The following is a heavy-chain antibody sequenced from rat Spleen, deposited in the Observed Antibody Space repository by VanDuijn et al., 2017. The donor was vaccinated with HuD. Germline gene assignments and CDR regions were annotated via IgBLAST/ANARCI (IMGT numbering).Heavy chain of an antibody. CDR2: ISPSGGST. CDR3: ARREYGGFFGYFDY. D-gene: IGHD1-11*01. V-gene: IGHV5-25*01. Sequence: EVQLVESGGGLVQPGRSLKLSCAASGFIFSDYNMAWVRQAPKKGLEWVASISPSGGSTSYRDSVKGRFTISRDNAKSTLYLQMDSLRSEDTATYYCARREYGGFFGYFDYWGQGVMVTVSS. J-gene: IGHJ2*01. CDR1: GFIFSDYN.